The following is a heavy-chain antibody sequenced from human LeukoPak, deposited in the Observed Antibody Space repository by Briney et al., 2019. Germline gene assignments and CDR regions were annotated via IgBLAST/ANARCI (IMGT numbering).Heavy chain of an antibody. V-gene: IGHV4-4*02. CDR3: ARDLYGIFFNGGWFDP. Sequence: SGTLSLTCAVSSGSICSSNWWSWVRQPPGEGLEWIGEFYHSGSTTYNPSLKSRVTISVDKSKNQFSLKLSSVTAADTAVYYCARDLYGIFFNGGWFDPWGQGTLVTVSS. CDR1: SGSICSSNW. D-gene: IGHD2-15*01. CDR2: FYHSGST. J-gene: IGHJ5*02.